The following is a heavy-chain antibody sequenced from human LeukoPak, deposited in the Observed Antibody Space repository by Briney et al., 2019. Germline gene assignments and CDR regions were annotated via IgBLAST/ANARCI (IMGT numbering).Heavy chain of an antibody. CDR3: AKDYDYVWGSYRYKRPEEDY. D-gene: IGHD3-16*02. CDR1: GFTFSSYG. J-gene: IGHJ4*02. V-gene: IGHV3-30*18. CDR2: ISYDGGNK. Sequence: GGSLRLSCAASGFTFSSYGMHWVRQAPGKGLEWVAVISYDGGNKYYADSVKGRFTISRDNSKNTLYLQMNSLRAEDTAVYYCAKDYDYVWGSYRYKRPEEDYWGQGTLVTVSS.